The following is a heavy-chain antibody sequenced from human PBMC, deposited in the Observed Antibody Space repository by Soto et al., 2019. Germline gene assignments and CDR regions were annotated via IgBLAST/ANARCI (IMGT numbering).Heavy chain of an antibody. D-gene: IGHD1-26*01. V-gene: IGHV2-5*02. J-gene: IGHJ4*01. Sequence: QITLKESGPTLVKPTQTLTLTCTFSGFSLTTDRVGVGWIRQPPGAALEWLAVIYWDDSKTYRASLESRLTITKDTSKNQVALTMTNMDSLDTATYYCAPAYGGRSLYWGYGTLVTVSS. CDR3: APAYGGRSLY. CDR1: GFSLTTDRVG. CDR2: IYWDDSK.